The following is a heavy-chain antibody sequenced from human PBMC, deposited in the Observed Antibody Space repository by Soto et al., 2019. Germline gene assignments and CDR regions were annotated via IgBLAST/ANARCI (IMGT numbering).Heavy chain of an antibody. D-gene: IGHD4-17*01. V-gene: IGHV4-59*01. CDR2: IYYSGST. CDR3: ARPSYGGNSDWYFDL. CDR1: GGSISSYY. J-gene: IGHJ2*01. Sequence: SETLSLTCTVSGGSISSYYWSWIRQPPGKGLEWIGYIYYSGSTNYNPSLKSRVTISVDTSKNQFSLKLSSVTAADTAVYYCARPSYGGNSDWYFDLWGRGTLVTVSS.